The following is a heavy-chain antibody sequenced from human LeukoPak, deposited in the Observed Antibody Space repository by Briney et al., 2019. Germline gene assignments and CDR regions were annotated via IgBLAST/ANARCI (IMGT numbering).Heavy chain of an antibody. CDR1: GGSIGIDDYY. Sequence: PSQTLSLTCTVSGGSIGIDDYYWTWIRQPPGKGLEWIGYIYHRGTTYYNPSLESRVTISVDRSKNQFSLKLSSVTAADTAVYYCARADYALHDAFDIWGQGTMVTVSS. CDR2: IYHRGTT. V-gene: IGHV4-30-2*01. CDR3: ARADYALHDAFDI. J-gene: IGHJ3*02. D-gene: IGHD4-17*01.